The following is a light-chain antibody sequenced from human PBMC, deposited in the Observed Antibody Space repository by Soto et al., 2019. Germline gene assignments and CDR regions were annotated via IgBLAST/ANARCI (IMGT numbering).Light chain of an antibody. V-gene: IGKV1-5*03. CDR3: QQYNNWPRT. CDR2: KAS. CDR1: QTISSW. J-gene: IGKJ1*01. Sequence: DIQLTQSPSTLSGSVGDRVTITFRASQTISSWLAWYQQKPGKAPKLLIYKASTLKSGVPSRFSGSGSGTEFTLTISSLQSEDFAVYYCQQYNNWPRTFGQGTKVDIK.